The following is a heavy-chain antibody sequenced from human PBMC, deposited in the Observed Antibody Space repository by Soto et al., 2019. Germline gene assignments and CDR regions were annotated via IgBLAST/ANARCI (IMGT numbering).Heavy chain of an antibody. J-gene: IGHJ3*02. Sequence: PGGSLRLSCAASGFTFSSSWMHWVRQAPGKGLVWVSRINSDGSSTSYADSVKGRFTISRDNAKNTLYLQMNSLRSEDTAVYYCATAVGLMGSKTAFDIWGQGTKVTVSS. CDR2: INSDGSST. CDR1: GFTFSSSW. D-gene: IGHD2-8*01. CDR3: ATAVGLMGSKTAFDI. V-gene: IGHV3-74*01.